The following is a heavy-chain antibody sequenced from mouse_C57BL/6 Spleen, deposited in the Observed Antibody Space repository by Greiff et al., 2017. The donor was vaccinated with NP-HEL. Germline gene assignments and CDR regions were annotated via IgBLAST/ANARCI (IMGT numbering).Heavy chain of an antibody. CDR2: INPSNGGT. Sequence: QVQLQQSGTELVKPGASVKLSCKASGYTFTSYWMHWVKQRPGQGLEWIGNINPSNGGTNYNEKFKSKATLTVDKSSSTAYMQLSSLTSEDTAVYDCARAGGRNYERYYGGWGKGTTLSVAT. CDR1: GYTFTSYW. D-gene: IGHD1-1*02. CDR3: ARAGGRNYERYYGG. J-gene: IGHJ2*01. V-gene: IGHV1-53*01.